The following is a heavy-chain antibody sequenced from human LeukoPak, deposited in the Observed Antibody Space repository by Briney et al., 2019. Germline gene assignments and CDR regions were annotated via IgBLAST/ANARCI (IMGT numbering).Heavy chain of an antibody. J-gene: IGHJ4*02. CDR3: AELGYTDY. CDR2: IRYDGSDK. V-gene: IGHV3-30*02. D-gene: IGHD6-13*01. CDR1: GFTFSSYG. Sequence: GGPLRLSCAASGFTFSSYGMHWVRQAPGKGLEWVAFIRYDGSDKYYADSVKGRFTISRDNSKNTLYLQMNSLRAEDTAVYYCAELGYTDYWGQGTLVTVSS.